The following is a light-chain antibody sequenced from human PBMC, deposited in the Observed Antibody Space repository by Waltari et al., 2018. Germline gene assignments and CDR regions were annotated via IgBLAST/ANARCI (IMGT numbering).Light chain of an antibody. CDR3: CSYVGRGTYV. CDR1: TSDLGSYDL. J-gene: IGLJ1*01. CDR2: EVF. V-gene: IGLV2-23*02. Sequence: QSALTQPASVSGTPGQSITISCSGTTSDLGSYDLVSWYQQHPGEAPKLLICEVFKRPPDTSSRFSGAKSGSTASLTISGLQPEDEADYYCCSYVGRGTYVFGSGTKVTVL.